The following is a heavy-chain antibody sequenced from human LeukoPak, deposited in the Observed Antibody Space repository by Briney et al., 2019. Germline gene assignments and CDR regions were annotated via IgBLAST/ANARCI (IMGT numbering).Heavy chain of an antibody. CDR1: GFTFSSYS. Sequence: GGSLRLSCVASGFTFSSYSMNWVRQAPGKGLDWISGINSDSSAIYYADSVKGRFTISRDNAKNSLYLQMNSLRAEDTAVYYCARSYTGYDLWGQGTLVTVSS. J-gene: IGHJ4*02. V-gene: IGHV3-48*01. CDR2: INSDSSAI. D-gene: IGHD5-12*01. CDR3: ARSYTGYDL.